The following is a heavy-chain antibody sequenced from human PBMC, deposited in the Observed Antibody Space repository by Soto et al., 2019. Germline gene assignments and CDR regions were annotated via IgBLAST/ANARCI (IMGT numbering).Heavy chain of an antibody. CDR3: AREGIAAAGTRGYYYGMDV. Sequence: PSQTLSLTCAISGDSVSSNSAAWNWIRQSPSRGLEWLGRTYYRSKWYNDYAVSVKSRITINPDTSKNQFSLQLNSVTPEDTAVYYCAREGIAAAGTRGYYYGMDVWGQGTTVTVPS. CDR1: GDSVSSNSAA. V-gene: IGHV6-1*01. J-gene: IGHJ6*02. CDR2: TYYRSKWYN. D-gene: IGHD6-13*01.